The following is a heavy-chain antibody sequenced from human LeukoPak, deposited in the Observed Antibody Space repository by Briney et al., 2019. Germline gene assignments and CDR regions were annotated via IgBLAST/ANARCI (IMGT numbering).Heavy chain of an antibody. CDR2: IYHSGST. Sequence: SEALSLTCTVSGYSISSGYYWGWIRRPPGRGREGIGSIYHSGSTYYNPPLKSRVTISVDTPKNQFSLKLSSVTAADTAVYYCARAGPIAAAGNYFDYWGQGTLVTVSS. J-gene: IGHJ4*02. D-gene: IGHD6-13*01. CDR3: ARAGPIAAAGNYFDY. CDR1: GYSISSGYY. V-gene: IGHV4-38-2*02.